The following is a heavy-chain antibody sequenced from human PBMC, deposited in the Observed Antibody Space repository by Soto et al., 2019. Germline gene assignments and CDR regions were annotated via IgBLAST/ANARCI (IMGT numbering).Heavy chain of an antibody. D-gene: IGHD3-3*01. CDR1: GFTFSSYA. CDR2: ISGSGGST. Sequence: GGSLRLSCAASGFTFSSYAMSWVRQAPGKGLEWVSAISGSGGSTYYADSVKGRFTISRDNSKNTLYLQMNSLRAEDTAVYYCAKDPHDFWSGYQLDYWGQGTLVTVSS. J-gene: IGHJ4*02. CDR3: AKDPHDFWSGYQLDY. V-gene: IGHV3-23*01.